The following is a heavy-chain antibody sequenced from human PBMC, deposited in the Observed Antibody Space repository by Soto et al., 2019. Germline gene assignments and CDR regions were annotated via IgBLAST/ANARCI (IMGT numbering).Heavy chain of an antibody. V-gene: IGHV6-1*01. Sequence: SQTLSLTCAISGDSVSSNSAAWNWIRQSPSRGLEWLGRTYYRSKWYNDYAVSVKSRITINPDTSRNQFSLQLNSVTPEDTAVYYCARDKVNYDFWSGYYGYFDYWGQGTLVTVSS. CDR3: ARDKVNYDFWSGYYGYFDY. CDR1: GDSVSSNSAA. D-gene: IGHD3-3*01. CDR2: TYYRSKWYN. J-gene: IGHJ4*02.